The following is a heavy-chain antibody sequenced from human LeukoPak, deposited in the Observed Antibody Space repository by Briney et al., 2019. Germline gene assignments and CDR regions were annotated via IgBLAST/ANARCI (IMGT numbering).Heavy chain of an antibody. CDR1: GFTFSSYS. Sequence: PGGSLRLSCAASGFTFSSYSMNWVRQAPGKGLEWVSSISSSSSYIYYADSVKGRFTISRDNAKNSLYLQMNSLRAEDTAVYYCAELGITMIGGVWGKGTTITISS. V-gene: IGHV3-21*01. J-gene: IGHJ6*04. CDR2: ISSSSSYI. CDR3: AELGITMIGGV. D-gene: IGHD3-10*02.